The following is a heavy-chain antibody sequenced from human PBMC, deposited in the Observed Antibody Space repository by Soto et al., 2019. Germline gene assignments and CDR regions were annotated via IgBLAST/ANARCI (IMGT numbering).Heavy chain of an antibody. D-gene: IGHD6-19*01. CDR2: ISGSGGST. J-gene: IGHJ6*02. V-gene: IGHV3-23*01. CDR3: AKEGGGRSSGWTQYYYYGMDV. Sequence: PWWSLRLSCSASVFTCSSYAMSWFRQAPGKGLEWVSAISGSGGSTYYADSVKGRFTISRDNSKNTLYLQMNSLRAEDTAVYYCAKEGGGRSSGWTQYYYYGMDVWGQGTTVTVSS. CDR1: VFTCSSYA.